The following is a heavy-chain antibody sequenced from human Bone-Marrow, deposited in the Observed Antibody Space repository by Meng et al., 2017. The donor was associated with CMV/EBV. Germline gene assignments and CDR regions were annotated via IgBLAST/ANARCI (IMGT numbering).Heavy chain of an antibody. Sequence: SLKISCAASGFTFDDYAMHWVRQAPGKGLEWVSGISWNSGSIGYADSVKGRSTISRDNAKNSLYLQMNSLRAEDMALYYCAGGEGTLAVAGITPRGPWGQGTMVSVSS. CDR1: GFTFDDYA. CDR3: AGGEGTLAVAGITPRGP. CDR2: ISWNSGSI. J-gene: IGHJ3*01. V-gene: IGHV3-9*03. D-gene: IGHD6-19*01.